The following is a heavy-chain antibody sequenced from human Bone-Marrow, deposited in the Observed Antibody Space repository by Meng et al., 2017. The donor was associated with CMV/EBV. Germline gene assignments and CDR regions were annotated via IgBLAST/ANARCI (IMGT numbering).Heavy chain of an antibody. CDR3: ASLDDYGTFAY. CDR1: GGSFSGYY. D-gene: IGHD4-17*01. J-gene: IGHJ4*02. CDR2: INHSGST. Sequence: SETLSLTCAVYGGSFSGYYWSWIRQPPGKGLEWIGEINHSGSTNYNPSLKSRVTISVDTSKNQFSLKLNSVTAADTAVYYCASLDDYGTFAYWGQRKLVPVSS. V-gene: IGHV4-34*01.